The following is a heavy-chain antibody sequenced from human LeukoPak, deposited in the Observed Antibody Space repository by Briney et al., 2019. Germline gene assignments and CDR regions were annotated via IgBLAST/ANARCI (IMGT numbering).Heavy chain of an antibody. V-gene: IGHV3-30*02. Sequence: GGSLRLSCAASGFTFSSYGMHWVRQAPGKGLEWVAFIRYDGSNKYYADSVKGRFTISRDNSKNTLYLQMNSLRAEDTAVYYCAKDHGGLQLWLLVYYYYGMDVWGQGTTVTVSS. CDR2: IRYDGSNK. CDR1: GFTFSSYG. J-gene: IGHJ6*02. CDR3: AKDHGGLQLWLLVYYYYGMDV. D-gene: IGHD5-18*01.